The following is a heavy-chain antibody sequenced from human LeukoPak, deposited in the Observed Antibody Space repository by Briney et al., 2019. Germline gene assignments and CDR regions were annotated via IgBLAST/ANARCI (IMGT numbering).Heavy chain of an antibody. D-gene: IGHD5-24*01. CDR1: GFTFSIHG. Sequence: GGTLRLSCAASGFTFSIHGMNWVRQAPGKGLEWVSGISPGADITYYAESVKGRFTISRDNSKNTLYLQINTLRAEDTAIYYCAKDCGWLHFCSWGQGTLVTVSS. V-gene: IGHV3-23*01. J-gene: IGHJ5*02. CDR3: AKDCGWLHFCS. CDR2: ISPGADIT.